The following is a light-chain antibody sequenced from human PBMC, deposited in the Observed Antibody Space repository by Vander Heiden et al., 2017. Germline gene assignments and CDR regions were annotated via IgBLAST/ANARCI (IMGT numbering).Light chain of an antibody. Sequence: EIVLTQSPATLPLSPGERAALSCGASQSVSSYLAWYQQKPGQAPRLLIYDASNRATGIPARFSGSGSGTDFTLTISSLEPEDFAVYYCQQRSNWPLTFGGGTKVEIK. J-gene: IGKJ4*01. CDR3: QQRSNWPLT. CDR1: QSVSSY. V-gene: IGKV3-11*01. CDR2: DAS.